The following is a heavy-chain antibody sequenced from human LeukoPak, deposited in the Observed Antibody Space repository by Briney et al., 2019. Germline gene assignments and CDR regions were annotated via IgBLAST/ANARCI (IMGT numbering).Heavy chain of an antibody. CDR3: AITLGTMVDYFDY. J-gene: IGHJ4*02. CDR2: ISAYNGNT. V-gene: IGHV1-18*01. CDR1: GYTFTSYG. Sequence: ASVKVSCKASGYTFTSYGINWVRQAPGQGLEWMGWISAYNGNTNYAQKFQGRVTLTTDTSTSTVYMELRSLRSDDTAVYYCAITLGTMVDYFDYWGQGTLVTVSS. D-gene: IGHD3-10*01.